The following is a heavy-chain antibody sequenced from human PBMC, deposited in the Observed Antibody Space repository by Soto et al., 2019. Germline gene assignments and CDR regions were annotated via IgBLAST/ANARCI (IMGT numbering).Heavy chain of an antibody. CDR3: AKALDTAMDHLDY. Sequence: QVHLVESGGGVVQPGRSLRLSCVVSGFNFRSNAMHWVRQAPGKGLEWVASISDDGSNEDYADSVKGRFTISRDDSQNTVYLQMNRLNFEATDVDYCAKALDTAMDHLDYWGQGTLVTVAS. CDR1: GFNFRSNA. CDR2: ISDDGSNE. J-gene: IGHJ4*02. D-gene: IGHD5-18*01. V-gene: IGHV3-30-3*01.